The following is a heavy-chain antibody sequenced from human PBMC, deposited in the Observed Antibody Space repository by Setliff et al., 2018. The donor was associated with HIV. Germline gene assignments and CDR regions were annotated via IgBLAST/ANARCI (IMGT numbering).Heavy chain of an antibody. CDR1: GGSVSSGSYY. J-gene: IGHJ3*02. CDR3: ARNPCSGGSCPDAFDI. CDR2: IYYSGST. Sequence: NPSETLSLTCTVSGGSVSSGSYYWSWIRQPPGKGLEWIGYIYYSGSTNYNPSLKSRVTISVDTSKNQFSLKLSSVTAADTAVYYCARNPCSGGSCPDAFDIWGQGTMVTVSS. D-gene: IGHD2-15*01. V-gene: IGHV4-61*01.